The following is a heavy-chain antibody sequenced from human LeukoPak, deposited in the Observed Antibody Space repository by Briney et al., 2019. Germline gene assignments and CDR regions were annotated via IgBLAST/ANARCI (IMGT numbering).Heavy chain of an antibody. CDR2: IILFYGIT. CDR1: GGTFGTYA. CDR3: ARCVQLERRGQYYYNYGMDV. V-gene: IGHV1-69*10. D-gene: IGHD1-1*01. Sequence: GASVKVSCKASGGTFGTYAITWVRQAPGQGLEWMGGIILFYGITNSAQTFQGRVTFTADKSTNTAYMEVNSLKSEDTAVYFCARCVQLERRGQYYYNYGMDVWGRGTTVTVSS. J-gene: IGHJ6*04.